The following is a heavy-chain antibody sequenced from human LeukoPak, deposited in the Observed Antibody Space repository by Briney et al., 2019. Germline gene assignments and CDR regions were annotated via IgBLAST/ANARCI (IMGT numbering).Heavy chain of an antibody. V-gene: IGHV4-31*03. D-gene: IGHD3-3*01. CDR1: GGSIRSAAYY. J-gene: IGHJ6*02. CDR2: IYYSGST. Sequence: SQTMSLTCTVSGGSIRSAAYYWSRIRQPPGKGLEWIGYIYYSGSTYYNPSLKSRVTISVDTSKNQFSLKLSSVTAADTAVYYCARENFWLPKYYYGMDVWGQGTTVTVSS. CDR3: ARENFWLPKYYYGMDV.